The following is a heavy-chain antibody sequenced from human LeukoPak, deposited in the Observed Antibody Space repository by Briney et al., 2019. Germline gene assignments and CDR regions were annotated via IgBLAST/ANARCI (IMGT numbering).Heavy chain of an antibody. CDR3: ARGHIAVAGSDY. J-gene: IGHJ4*02. Sequence: TSETLSLTCTVSGGSISTYYWSWIRQPAGKGLEWIGRIYTSGDTNYNPSLKSRVTMSIATSKNQFSLNLSSVTAADTAMYYCARGHIAVAGSDYWGRESWPPSPQ. V-gene: IGHV4-4*07. CDR1: GGSISTYY. CDR2: IYTSGDT. D-gene: IGHD6-13*01.